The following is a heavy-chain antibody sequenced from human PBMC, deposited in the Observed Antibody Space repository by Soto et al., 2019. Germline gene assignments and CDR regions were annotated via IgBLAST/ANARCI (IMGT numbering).Heavy chain of an antibody. CDR3: ATQDGYCSSSSCSQDDY. Sequence: GESLKISCKGSEYSFTSYWIAWVRQMPGKGLEWMGIIYPGDSDTIYSPSFQGQVTITADKSINTAYLQWSRLNASDSAPYYWATQDGYCSSSSCSQDDYWGQGTLVTVSS. CDR2: IYPGDSDT. D-gene: IGHD2-2*01. CDR1: EYSFTSYW. V-gene: IGHV5-51*01. J-gene: IGHJ4*02.